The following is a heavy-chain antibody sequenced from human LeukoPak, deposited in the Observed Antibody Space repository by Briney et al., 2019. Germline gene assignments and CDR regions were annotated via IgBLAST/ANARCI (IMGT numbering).Heavy chain of an antibody. J-gene: IGHJ4*02. V-gene: IGHV3-74*01. D-gene: IGHD1-1*01. CDR2: IYSDGRST. CDR3: AKDLRYNFDY. Sequence: PGGSLRLSCAASGFTFSSYWMHWVRQAPGKGLVWVSLIYSDGRSTTYADSVKGRFTISRDNSKNTLYLQMHTLRAEDTAVYYCAKDLRYNFDYWGQGTLVTVSS. CDR1: GFTFSSYW.